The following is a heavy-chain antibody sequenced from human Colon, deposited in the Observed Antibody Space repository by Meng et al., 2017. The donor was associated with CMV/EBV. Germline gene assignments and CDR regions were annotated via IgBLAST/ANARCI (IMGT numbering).Heavy chain of an antibody. CDR1: GGSMITYY. CDR2: VYFSGRT. J-gene: IGHJ6*02. CDR3: ARSNYSTFDGGRPYYYYGLDV. Sequence: SETLSLTCTVSGGSMITYYYTWIRETPGRGLEWLGYVYFSGRTKYNPSPRGRVSMSLDISQNQVSLNLTSVTAADTAVYYCARSNYSTFDGGRPYYYYGLDVWGQGTTVTVSS. V-gene: IGHV4-59*01. D-gene: IGHD4-11*01.